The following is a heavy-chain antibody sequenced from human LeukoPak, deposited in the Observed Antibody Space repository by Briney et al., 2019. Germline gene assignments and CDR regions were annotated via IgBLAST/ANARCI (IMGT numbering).Heavy chain of an antibody. CDR3: ASSSKAGTGY. Sequence: PGGSLRLSCAASGFTFSDHYMDWVRQAPGKGLEWVGRTRNKANSYTTEYAASVKGRFTISRDDSKNSLYLQMNSLKTEDTAVYYCASSSKAGTGYWGQGTLVTVSS. V-gene: IGHV3-72*01. CDR1: GFTFSDHY. CDR2: TRNKANSYTT. J-gene: IGHJ4*02. D-gene: IGHD1-1*01.